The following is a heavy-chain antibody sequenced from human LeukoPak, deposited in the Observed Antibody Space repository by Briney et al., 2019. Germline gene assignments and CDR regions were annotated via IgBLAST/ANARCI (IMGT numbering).Heavy chain of an antibody. V-gene: IGHV6-1*01. CDR1: GDSVSSNSAA. D-gene: IGHD6-19*01. J-gene: IGHJ4*02. CDR2: TYYRSKWYN. Sequence: SQTLSLTCAISGDSVSSNSAAWNWIRQSPSRGLEWLGRTYYRSKWYNDYAVSVKSRITINPDTSKNQVSLQLNSVTPEDTAVYYCARGEGRDSSGWSNFDHWGQGTLVTVSA. CDR3: ARGEGRDSSGWSNFDH.